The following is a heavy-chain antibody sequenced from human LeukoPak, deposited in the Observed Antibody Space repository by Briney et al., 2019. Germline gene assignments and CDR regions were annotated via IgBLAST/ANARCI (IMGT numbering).Heavy chain of an antibody. CDR3: ARGRGYCSGGSCYMWFDP. Sequence: SVKASCKASGGTFSSYAISWVRQAPGQGLEWMGRIIPILGIANYAQKFQGRVTITADKSTSTAYMELSSLRSEDTAVYYCARGRGYCSGGSCYMWFDPWGQGTLVTVSS. CDR2: IIPILGIA. CDR1: GGTFSSYA. D-gene: IGHD2-15*01. J-gene: IGHJ5*02. V-gene: IGHV1-69*04.